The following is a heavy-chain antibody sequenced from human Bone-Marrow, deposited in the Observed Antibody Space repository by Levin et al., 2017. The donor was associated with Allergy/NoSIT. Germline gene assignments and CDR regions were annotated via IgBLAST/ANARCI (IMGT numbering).Heavy chain of an antibody. CDR3: AREAISDRAFDY. CDR2: VYGAGRT. J-gene: IGHJ4*02. V-gene: IGHV3-66*01. D-gene: IGHD3-3*02. Sequence: LSLTCAASGFTVRSNYMSWVRQAPGKGLEWVSIVYGAGRTYYADSVKGRFTISRDNSKNTLYLQMNSLRAEDTAVYYCAREAISDRAFDYWGQGTPVTVSS. CDR1: GFTVRSNY.